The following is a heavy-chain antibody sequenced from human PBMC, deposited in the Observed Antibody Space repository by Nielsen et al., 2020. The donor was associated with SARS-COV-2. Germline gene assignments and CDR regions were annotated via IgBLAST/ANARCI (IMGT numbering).Heavy chain of an antibody. D-gene: IGHD1-26*01. V-gene: IGHV3-9*01. CDR2: ISWNSGGI. Sequence: GGSLRLSCAASGFTFDDYAMHWVRQAPGKGLEWVSGISWNSGGIGYADSVKGRFTISRDNAKNSLYLQMNSLRAEDTALYYCAKVKVGGSYDAFDIWGQGTMVTVSS. CDR3: AKVKVGGSYDAFDI. J-gene: IGHJ3*02. CDR1: GFTFDDYA.